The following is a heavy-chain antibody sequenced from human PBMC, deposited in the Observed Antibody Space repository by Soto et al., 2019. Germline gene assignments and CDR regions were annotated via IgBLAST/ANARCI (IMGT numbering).Heavy chain of an antibody. CDR1: GFTVRTNH. CDR3: ASQPLYSGSYYLDY. Sequence: PGGSLRLSCAASGFTVRTNHVSWVRQAPGKGLEWVSVIYSGGTTSYADSVKGRFTISRDNSKNTLYLQMNSLRAEDTAVYYCASQPLYSGSYYLDYWSQGT. J-gene: IGHJ4*02. D-gene: IGHD1-26*01. V-gene: IGHV3-66*04. CDR2: IYSGGTT.